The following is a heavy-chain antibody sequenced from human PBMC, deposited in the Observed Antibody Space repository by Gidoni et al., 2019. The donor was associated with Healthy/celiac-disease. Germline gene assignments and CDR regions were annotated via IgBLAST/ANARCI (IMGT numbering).Heavy chain of an antibody. CDR2: ISWNSCSI. J-gene: IGHJ4*02. V-gene: IGHV3-9*01. CDR3: AKGEQYGDYLYYFDY. CDR1: GFPFDDYA. Sequence: EVQLVESGGGLVQPGRSLGCSCAASGFPFDDYAMHWVSGISWNSCSIGYADSVKVRFTISRDNAKNSLYLQMNSLRAEDTALYYCAKGEQYGDYLYYFDYWGQGTLVTVSS. D-gene: IGHD4-17*01.